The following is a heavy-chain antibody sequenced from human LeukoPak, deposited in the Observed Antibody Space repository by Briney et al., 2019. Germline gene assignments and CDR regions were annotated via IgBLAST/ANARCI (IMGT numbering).Heavy chain of an antibody. CDR3: ARDGDSSSWPAFDY. CDR2: ISSSSSTI. V-gene: IGHV3-48*01. J-gene: IGHJ4*02. CDR1: GFTFSSYS. Sequence: GGSLRLSCAASGFTFSSYSMNWVRQAPGKGLEWVSYISSSSSTIYYADSVKGRFTISRDNAKNSLYLQMNSLRAEDTAVYYCARDGDSSSWPAFDYWGQGTLVTVSS. D-gene: IGHD6-13*01.